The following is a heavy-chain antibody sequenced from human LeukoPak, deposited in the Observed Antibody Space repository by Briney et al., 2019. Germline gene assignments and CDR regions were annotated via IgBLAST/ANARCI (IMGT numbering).Heavy chain of an antibody. D-gene: IGHD2-21*01. Sequence: PSETLSLTCAVYGGSFSGYYWSWIRQPPGKGLEWIGEINHSGSTYYNPSLKSRVTISVDTSKNQFSLKLSSVTAADTAVYYCARTRIVVVIAALDAFDIWGQGTMVTVSS. CDR3: ARTRIVVVIAALDAFDI. V-gene: IGHV4-34*01. J-gene: IGHJ3*02. CDR1: GGSFSGYY. CDR2: INHSGST.